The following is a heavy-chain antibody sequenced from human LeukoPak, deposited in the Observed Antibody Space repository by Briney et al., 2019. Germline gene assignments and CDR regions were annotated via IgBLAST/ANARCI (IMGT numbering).Heavy chain of an antibody. D-gene: IGHD3-10*01. CDR3: ARLKSVRGVIDY. Sequence: SETLSLTCTVSGVSISSSSYYWGWIRPPPGKGLEWIGSIYYSGSTYYNPSLKSRVTLCVGTSKNQFSLKLSSVTAADTAVYYCARLKSVRGVIDYWGQGTLVTVST. CDR1: GVSISSSSYY. V-gene: IGHV4-39*01. CDR2: IYYSGST. J-gene: IGHJ4*02.